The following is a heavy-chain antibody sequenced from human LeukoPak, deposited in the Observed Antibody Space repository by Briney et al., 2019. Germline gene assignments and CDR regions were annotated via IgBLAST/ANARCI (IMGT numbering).Heavy chain of an antibody. CDR1: GFTFSSYS. D-gene: IGHD2-21*02. CDR2: ISSSSSYI. J-gene: IGHJ4*02. CDR3: ARDPAAYCGGDCYSALYYFDY. Sequence: GGSLRLSCAASGFTFSSYSMNWVRQAPGKWLEWVSSISSSSSYIYYADSVKGRFTISRDNAKNSLYLQMNSLRAEDTAVYYCARDPAAYCGGDCYSALYYFDYWGQGTLVTVSS. V-gene: IGHV3-21*01.